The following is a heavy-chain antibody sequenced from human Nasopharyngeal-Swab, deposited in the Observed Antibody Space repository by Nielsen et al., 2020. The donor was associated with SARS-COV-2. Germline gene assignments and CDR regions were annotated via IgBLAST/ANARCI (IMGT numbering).Heavy chain of an antibody. CDR3: AKDWSGTDAGGWFDP. V-gene: IGHV3-23*01. CDR1: GFTFSSYA. Sequence: GESLKISCAASGFTFSSYAMSWVRQAPGKGLEWVSAISGSGGSTYYADSAKGRFTISRDNSKNTLYLQMNSLRAEDTAVYYCAKDWSGTDAGGWFDPWGQGTLVTVSS. J-gene: IGHJ5*02. CDR2: ISGSGGST. D-gene: IGHD1-1*01.